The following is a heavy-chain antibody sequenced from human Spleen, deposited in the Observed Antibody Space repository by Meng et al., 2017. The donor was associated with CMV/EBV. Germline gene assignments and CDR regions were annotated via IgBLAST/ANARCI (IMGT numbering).Heavy chain of an antibody. Sequence: HVPLCHPVPQLNMPGASVQVSFTASGSPFPRSRFSWVRQAPVPWLQWMGWISANNGNTNYAQKLQGRVTMTTDTSTSTAYMELRSLRSDDTAVYYCARYSRVRGADYWGQGTLVTVSS. CDR1: GSPFPRSR. CDR2: ISANNGNT. J-gene: IGHJ4*02. CDR3: ARYSRVRGADY. V-gene: IGHV1-18*01. D-gene: IGHD2-15*01.